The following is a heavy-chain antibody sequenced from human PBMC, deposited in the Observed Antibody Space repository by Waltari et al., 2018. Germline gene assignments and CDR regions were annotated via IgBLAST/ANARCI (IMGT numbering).Heavy chain of an antibody. J-gene: IGHJ4*02. V-gene: IGHV3-23*01. CDR1: EFTFSSYA. Sequence: EVQLLESGGGLVPPGGSLRLSCAASEFTFSSYAMNWVRQAPGKGLEWVSTISGRGGNTYYADSVKGRFTISRDNSKNTLYLQMNSLRAEDTAVYYCAKDPAGTYYFEYWGQGTLVTVSS. CDR3: AKDPAGTYYFEY. D-gene: IGHD6-19*01. CDR2: ISGRGGNT.